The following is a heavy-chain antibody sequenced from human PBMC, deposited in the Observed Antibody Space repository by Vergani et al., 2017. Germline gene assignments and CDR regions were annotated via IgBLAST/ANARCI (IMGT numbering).Heavy chain of an antibody. Sequence: QVQLVQSGAEVKKPGASVKVSCKTSGFTFTGYYIHWVRQAPGQGLEWMGWVNPNSGGTNYAQKFQGRVTMTRDTSISTAYMELNRLRSEDTAVYYCARADFGPLVPWGQGTLVTVSS. V-gene: IGHV1-2*02. CDR1: GFTFTGYY. J-gene: IGHJ5*02. D-gene: IGHD3-10*01. CDR3: ARADFGPLVP. CDR2: VNPNSGGT.